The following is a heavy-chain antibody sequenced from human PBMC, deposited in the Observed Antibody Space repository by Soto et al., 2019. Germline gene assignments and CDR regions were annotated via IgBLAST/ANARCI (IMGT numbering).Heavy chain of an antibody. D-gene: IGHD1-26*01. CDR1: GFTFSSYG. Sequence: GGSLRLSCAASGFTFSSYGMHWVRQAPGKGLEWVAVISYDGSNKYYADSVKGQFTISRDNSKNTLYLQMNSLRAEDTAVYYCAKKEGAFTGQYYYYYYYMDVWGKGTTVTVSS. V-gene: IGHV3-30*18. J-gene: IGHJ6*03. CDR2: ISYDGSNK. CDR3: AKKEGAFTGQYYYYYYYMDV.